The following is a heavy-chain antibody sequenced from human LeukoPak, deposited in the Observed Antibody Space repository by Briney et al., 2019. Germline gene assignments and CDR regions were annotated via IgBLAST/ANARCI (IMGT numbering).Heavy chain of an antibody. Sequence: SETLSLTCTVSGGSISSSSYYWGWIRQPPGKGLEWIGSIFRTGSTYYSASLKSRVSISVDTSKNHIALEVTSVTAADTAVYFCARRVGFYGSGSLNYFDPWGQGILVSVSS. CDR2: IFRTGST. D-gene: IGHD3-10*01. CDR1: GGSISSSSYY. CDR3: ARRVGFYGSGSLNYFDP. J-gene: IGHJ5*01. V-gene: IGHV4-39*02.